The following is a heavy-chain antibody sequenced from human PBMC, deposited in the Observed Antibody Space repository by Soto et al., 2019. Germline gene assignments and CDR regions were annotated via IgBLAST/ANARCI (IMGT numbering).Heavy chain of an antibody. CDR1: GASISGFY. V-gene: IGHV4-4*07. CDR2: IYATGTT. D-gene: IGHD1-1*01. CDR3: VRDGTKTLRDWFDP. Sequence: PSETLSLTCTVSGASISGFYWSWIRKSAGKGLEWIGRIYATGTTDYNPSLKSRVMMSVDTSKKQFSLKLRSVTAADTAVYYCVRDGTKTLRDWFDPWGQGISVTISS. J-gene: IGHJ5*02.